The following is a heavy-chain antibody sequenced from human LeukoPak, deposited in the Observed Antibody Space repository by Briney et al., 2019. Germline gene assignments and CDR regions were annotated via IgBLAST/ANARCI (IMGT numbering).Heavy chain of an antibody. D-gene: IGHD3-9*01. J-gene: IGHJ4*02. CDR3: AKGRYFDWSYCYFDY. Sequence: GGSLRLSCAASGFTFNSYSMNWVRQAPGKGLEWISYITSSSGTIYYADSVKGRFTISRDNAKNSLYLQMNSLRAEDTAVYYCAKGRYFDWSYCYFDYWGQGTLVTVSS. V-gene: IGHV3-48*01. CDR1: GFTFNSYS. CDR2: ITSSSGTI.